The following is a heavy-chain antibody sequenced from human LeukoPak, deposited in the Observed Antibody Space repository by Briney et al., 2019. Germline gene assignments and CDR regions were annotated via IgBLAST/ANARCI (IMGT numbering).Heavy chain of an antibody. CDR1: GGSCDDYY. D-gene: IGHD5-24*01. J-gene: IGHJ4*02. Sequence: PSETLSLTCAVCGGSCDDYYCSWLRQPPGKRLEWIGEIHPSGIFYYNSSPLSRVPISLGPSKSQFSLRLASVTAADTAFYYCARGRDRSKAGDHWGQGSLVTVSS. V-gene: IGHV4-34*01. CDR2: IHPSGIF. CDR3: ARGRDRSKAGDH.